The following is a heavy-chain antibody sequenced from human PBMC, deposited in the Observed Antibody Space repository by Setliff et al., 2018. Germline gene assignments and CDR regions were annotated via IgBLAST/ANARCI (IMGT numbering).Heavy chain of an antibody. D-gene: IGHD2-2*01. J-gene: IGHJ4*02. CDR3: VRGGRGSSTSCYGYYFDY. CDR2: INHEGIEK. Sequence: GGSLRLSCAASGFTFSSYWMSWVRQGPGKGLEWVANINHEGIEKYYGDSVKGRFTISRDNAKNSLYLQMNSLRPEDMAVYYCVRGGRGSSTSCYGYYFDYWGQGTLVTVSS. CDR1: GFTFSSYW. V-gene: IGHV3-7*04.